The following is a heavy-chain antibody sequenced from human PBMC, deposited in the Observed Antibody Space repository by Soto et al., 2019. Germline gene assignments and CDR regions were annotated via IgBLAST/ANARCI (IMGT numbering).Heavy chain of an antibody. CDR3: ARGVRSTVTTRGWFDP. V-gene: IGHV4-34*02. D-gene: IGHD4-17*01. J-gene: IGHJ5*02. CDR2: ITHSGST. CDR1: GGSFTGYY. Sequence: QVQLQQWGAGLLKPSETLSLTCAVYGGSFTGYYWSWIRQPPGKGLEWIGQITHSGSTNYNPSLKSRVTISIDTSTTQFSLKLSSVTAADTAVYYCARGVRSTVTTRGWFDPWGQGTLVTVSS.